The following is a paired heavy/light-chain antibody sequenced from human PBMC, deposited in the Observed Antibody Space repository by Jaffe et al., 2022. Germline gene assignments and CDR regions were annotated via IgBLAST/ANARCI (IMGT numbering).Light chain of an antibody. J-gene: IGKJ2*01. CDR2: EVS. CDR1: QSLLHSDGKTY. V-gene: IGKV2-29*02. CDR3: MQGIHLPYT. Sequence: DIVMTQTPLSLSVTPGQPASISCKSSQSLLHSDGKTYLYWYLQKPGQSPQLLIYEVSSRFSGVPDRFSGSGSGTDFTLKISRVEAEDVGVYYCMQGIHLPYTFGQGTKLEIK.
Heavy chain of an antibody. CDR3: AHITPSYGYDYVWGSYPGLYYFDY. CDR2: IYWDDDK. CDR1: GFSLSTSGVG. D-gene: IGHD3-16*01. Sequence: QITLKESGPTLVKPTQTLTLTCTFSGFSLSTSGVGVGWIRQPPGKALEWLALIYWDDDKRYSPSLKSRLTITKDTSKNQVVLTMTNMDPVDTATYYCAHITPSYGYDYVWGSYPGLYYFDYWGQGTLVTVSS. V-gene: IGHV2-5*02. J-gene: IGHJ4*02.